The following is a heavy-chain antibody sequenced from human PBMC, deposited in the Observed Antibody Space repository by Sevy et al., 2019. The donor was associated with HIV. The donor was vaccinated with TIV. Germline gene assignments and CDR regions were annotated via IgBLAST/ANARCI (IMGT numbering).Heavy chain of an antibody. D-gene: IGHD3-10*01. CDR3: ARYGSGTYYFDS. CDR1: GGSISSGSYY. J-gene: IGHJ4*02. Sequence: SETLSLTCTVSGGSISSGSYYWSWIRQPAGKGLEWVGRIYTSGSTNYNPSLKSRVTVSVDTSKNQLSLKLSSVTAADTAVYYCARYGSGTYYFDSWGQGTLVTVSS. V-gene: IGHV4-61*02. CDR2: IYTSGST.